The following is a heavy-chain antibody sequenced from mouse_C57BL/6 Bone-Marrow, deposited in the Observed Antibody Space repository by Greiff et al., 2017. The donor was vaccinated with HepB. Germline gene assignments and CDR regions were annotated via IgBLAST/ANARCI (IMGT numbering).Heavy chain of an antibody. D-gene: IGHD2-2*01. Sequence: EVQLQQSGPVLVKPGASVKMSCKASGYTFTDYYMNWVKQSHGKSLEWIGVINPYNGGTSYNQKFKGKATLTVDKSSSTAYMELNSLTSEDSAVYYCARQGLRRWYFDVWGTGTTVTVSS. V-gene: IGHV1-19*01. CDR1: GYTFTDYY. CDR2: INPYNGGT. J-gene: IGHJ1*03. CDR3: ARQGLRRWYFDV.